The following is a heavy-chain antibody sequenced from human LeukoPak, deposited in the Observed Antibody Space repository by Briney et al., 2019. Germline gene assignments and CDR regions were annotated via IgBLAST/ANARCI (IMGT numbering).Heavy chain of an antibody. Sequence: ASVKVSCKTSGYSESFYGITWVRQVAGQGLEWMGWISAQHGQTEYAPSSQDRVTMTTDTYTNTAYMEWRSLRSDDTAVYYCAGSLGYCTSNVCYLKYWGQGTLVTVSS. D-gene: IGHD2-8*01. CDR2: ISAQHGQT. J-gene: IGHJ4*02. CDR3: AGSLGYCTSNVCYLKY. CDR1: GYSESFYG. V-gene: IGHV1-18*01.